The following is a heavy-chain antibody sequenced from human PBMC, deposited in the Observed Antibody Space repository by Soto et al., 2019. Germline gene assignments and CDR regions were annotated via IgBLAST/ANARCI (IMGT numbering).Heavy chain of an antibody. CDR1: GVSFNNNG. CDR2: VSPPFRTS. J-gene: IGHJ6*02. V-gene: IGHV1-69*01. D-gene: IGHD3-10*01. Sequence: QVQRVQSGAEVKKPGSSVKVSCKTSGVSFNNNGIGWVRQAPGHGLEWMGGVSPPFRTSNYARKFQGRISITADASTGTVNMELSSLTSEDTAQYYCARVLYYGSGSYSPYGIDVWGQGTTVTVSS. CDR3: ARVLYYGSGSYSPYGIDV.